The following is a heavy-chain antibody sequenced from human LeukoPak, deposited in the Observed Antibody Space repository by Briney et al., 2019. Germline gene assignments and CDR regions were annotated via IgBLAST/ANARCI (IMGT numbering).Heavy chain of an antibody. J-gene: IGHJ4*02. CDR2: INKDGSEE. CDR3: ARGRGVDY. D-gene: IGHD3-16*01. V-gene: IGHV3-7*01. CDR1: GFTFSTFW. Sequence: PGGSLRLSCAASGFTFSTFWMKWVRQAPGKGLEWVADINKDGSEEYYVDPVKGRFIISRDNAKNSLYLQMNSLRAEDTAVYYCARGRGVDYWGQGTLVTVSS.